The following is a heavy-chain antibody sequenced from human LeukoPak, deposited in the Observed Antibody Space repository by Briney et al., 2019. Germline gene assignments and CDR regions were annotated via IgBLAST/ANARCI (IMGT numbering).Heavy chain of an antibody. CDR2: ISTDSKFK. Sequence: GWTLRLSCAASEFTFRSFNMVWVRQAPGKGLEWGSSISTDSKFKYYSDSVTGRFTIYRDNGENSLSLQMNSLRVDDTATYYCVRGPRSHRSDLTKWYFDLWGRGTLVSVSS. J-gene: IGHJ2*01. V-gene: IGHV3-21*01. CDR1: EFTFRSFN. CDR3: VRGPRSHRSDLTKWYFDL.